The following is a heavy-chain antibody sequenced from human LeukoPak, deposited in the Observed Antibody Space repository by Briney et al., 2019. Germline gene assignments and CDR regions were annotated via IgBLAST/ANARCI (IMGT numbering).Heavy chain of an antibody. V-gene: IGHV1-69*01. CDR3: GRDLEQKCSSTSCYRYLDF. Sequence: SVKVSCKASGGTFSSYAISWVRQAPGQGLEWMGGIIPIFGTANYAQKFQGRVTITADESTSTAYMELSSLRSEDTAVYYCGRDLEQKCSSTSCYRYLDFWGQGTLVTVSS. J-gene: IGHJ4*02. D-gene: IGHD2-2*01. CDR2: IIPIFGTA. CDR1: GGTFSSYA.